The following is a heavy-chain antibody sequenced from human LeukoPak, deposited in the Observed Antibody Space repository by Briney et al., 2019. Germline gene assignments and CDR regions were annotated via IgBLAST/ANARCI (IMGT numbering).Heavy chain of an antibody. CDR1: GFTFSSYG. J-gene: IGHJ4*02. CDR2: ISGSGGST. Sequence: GGSLRLSCAASGFTFSSYGMSWVRQAPGKGLEWVSAISGSGGSTYYADSVKGRFTISRDNSKNTLYLQMNSLRAEDTAVYYCASGGAYYYDSSGYYPFDYWGQGTLVTASS. V-gene: IGHV3-23*01. D-gene: IGHD3-22*01. CDR3: ASGGAYYYDSSGYYPFDY.